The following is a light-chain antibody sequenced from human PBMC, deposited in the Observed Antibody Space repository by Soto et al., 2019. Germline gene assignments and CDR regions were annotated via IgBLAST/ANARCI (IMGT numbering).Light chain of an antibody. Sequence: QSALTQPRSVSGSPGPSVTISCTGTSSDVGGYNYVSWYQQYPGKAPKLMVSDVTKRPSGVPDRFSGSKSGNTASLTISGLLAEDEADYYCCSYAGSYPYVFGTGTKVTVL. CDR3: CSYAGSYPYV. J-gene: IGLJ1*01. CDR1: SSDVGGYNY. V-gene: IGLV2-11*01. CDR2: DVT.